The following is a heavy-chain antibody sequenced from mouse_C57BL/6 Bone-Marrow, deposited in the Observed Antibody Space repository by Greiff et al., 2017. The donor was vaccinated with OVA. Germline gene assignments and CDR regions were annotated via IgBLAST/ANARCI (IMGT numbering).Heavy chain of an antibody. V-gene: IGHV1-39*01. CDR3: ARSWNYGNPRYYFDY. CDR2: INPNYGTT. CDR1: GYSFTDYN. D-gene: IGHD2-1*01. Sequence: VQLKESGPELVKPGASVKISCKASGYSFTDYNMNWVKQSNGKSLEWIGVINPNYGTTSYNQKFKGKATLTVDQSSSTAYMQLNSLTSEDSAVYYCARSWNYGNPRYYFDYWGQGTTLTVSS. J-gene: IGHJ2*01.